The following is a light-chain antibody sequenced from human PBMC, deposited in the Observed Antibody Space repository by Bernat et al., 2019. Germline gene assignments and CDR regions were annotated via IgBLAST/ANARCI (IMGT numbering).Light chain of an antibody. J-gene: IGLJ1*01. V-gene: IGLV2-23*01. CDR1: SSDFGSYTV. CDR3: CSDADGPASLYV. Sequence: QSALTQPASVSGSPGQSITISCTGTSSDFGSYTVVSWYQQPPGEVPKLMIYEGSKRPSGVSNRFSGTQSGNTASLTISGLQAEDEADYYCCSDADGPASLYVFGNGTKVTVL. CDR2: EGS.